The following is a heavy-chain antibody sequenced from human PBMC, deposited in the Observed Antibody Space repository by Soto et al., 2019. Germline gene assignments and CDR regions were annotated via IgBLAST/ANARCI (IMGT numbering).Heavy chain of an antibody. D-gene: IGHD2-2*02. CDR2: IIPIFGTA. CDR3: ARDGLQVVPAAIPKGVWFDP. V-gene: IGHV1-69*06. Sequence: GASVKVSCKASGGTFSSYAISWVRQAPGQGLEWMGGIIPIFGTANYAQKFQGRVTITADKSTSTAYMELSSLRSEDTAVYYCARDGLQVVPAAIPKGVWFDPWGQGTLVTVSS. CDR1: GGTFSSYA. J-gene: IGHJ5*02.